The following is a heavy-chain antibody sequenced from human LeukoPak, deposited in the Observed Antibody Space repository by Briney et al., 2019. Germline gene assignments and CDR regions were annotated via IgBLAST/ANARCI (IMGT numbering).Heavy chain of an antibody. CDR1: GYTFTSYY. CDR3: AISKKKFDY. V-gene: IGHV1-46*01. CDR2: IDPSDGST. Sequence: EASVKVSCKASGYTFTSYYMHWVRQAPGQGLEWMGIIDPSDGSTSCAQKFQGRVTMTRDRSTSTVYMELSSLRSEDTAVYYCAISKKKFDYWGQGPLVTVSS. J-gene: IGHJ4*02.